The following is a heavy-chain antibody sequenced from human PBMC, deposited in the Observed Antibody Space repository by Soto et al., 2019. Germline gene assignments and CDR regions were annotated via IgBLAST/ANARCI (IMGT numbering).Heavy chain of an antibody. D-gene: IGHD2-8*02. CDR3: ARQVTTGGHY. CDR1: GYSFATYW. Sequence: GESLKISCKGSGYSFATYWIGWVRRMPGKGLEWMAIIYPGDSDTRYSPSFQGQVTISADKSISTAYLQWSSLKASDTAMYYCARQVTTGGHYWGQGTLVTVSS. V-gene: IGHV5-51*01. J-gene: IGHJ4*02. CDR2: IYPGDSDT.